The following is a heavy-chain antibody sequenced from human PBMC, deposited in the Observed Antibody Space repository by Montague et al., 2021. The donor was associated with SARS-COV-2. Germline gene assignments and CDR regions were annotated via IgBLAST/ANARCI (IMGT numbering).Heavy chain of an antibody. Sequence: SETLSLTCTVPGDSISNSNWGTWVRQSPGRGLEWIGEIFRSGDSXYNPSLKSRVTMSVDMSRNQFSLSLSNVTAADTAIYYCVRGGTMTVVVFDYWGQGTLVTVSS. V-gene: IGHV4-4*02. CDR3: VRGGTMTVVVFDY. CDR1: GDSISNSNW. CDR2: IFRSGDS. D-gene: IGHD3-22*01. J-gene: IGHJ4*02.